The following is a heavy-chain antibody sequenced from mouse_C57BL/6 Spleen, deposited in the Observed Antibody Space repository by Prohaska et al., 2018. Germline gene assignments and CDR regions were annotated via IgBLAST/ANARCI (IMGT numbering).Heavy chain of an antibody. D-gene: IGHD1-1*01. CDR2: INSDGSVI. Sequence: EVQLLETGGGLVQPGGSRGLSCEGSGFTFSGFWMSWVRQTPGKTLEWIGDINSDGSVINYAPSIKDRFTIFRDNDKSTLYLQMSNVRSEDTATYFCMRYGLRYWYFDVWGTGTTVTVSS. J-gene: IGHJ1*03. V-gene: IGHV11-2*01. CDR1: GFTFSGFW. CDR3: MRYGLRYWYFDV.